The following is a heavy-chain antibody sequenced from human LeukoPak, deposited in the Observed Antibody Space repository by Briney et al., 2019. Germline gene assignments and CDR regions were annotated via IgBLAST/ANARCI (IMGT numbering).Heavy chain of an antibody. CDR2: ISAYNGNT. J-gene: IGHJ5*02. V-gene: IGHV1-18*01. CDR3: ARDGRYFDWSPPRAWFDP. D-gene: IGHD3-9*01. CDR1: GYTFTSYG. Sequence: GASVKVSCKASGYTFTSYGISWVRQAPGQGLEWMGWISAYNGNTNYAQKLQGRVTMTTDTSTSTAYMELRSLRSDDTAVYYCARDGRYFDWSPPRAWFDPWGQGTLVTVSS.